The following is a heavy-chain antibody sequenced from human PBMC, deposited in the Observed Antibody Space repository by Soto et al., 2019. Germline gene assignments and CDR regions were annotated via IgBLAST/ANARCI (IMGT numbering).Heavy chain of an antibody. J-gene: IGHJ4*02. Sequence: PGGSLRLSCAASGFTFDDYAMHWVRQAPGKGLEWVSGISWNSGSIGYADSVKGRFTISRDNAKNSLYLQMNSLRAEDTALYYCAKDFSSGYYDSSGYPFDYWGQGTLVTVSS. CDR3: AKDFSSGYYDSSGYPFDY. CDR1: GFTFDDYA. D-gene: IGHD3-22*01. V-gene: IGHV3-9*01. CDR2: ISWNSGSI.